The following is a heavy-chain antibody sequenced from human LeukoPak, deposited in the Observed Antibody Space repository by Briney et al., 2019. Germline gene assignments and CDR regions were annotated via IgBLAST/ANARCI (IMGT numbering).Heavy chain of an antibody. D-gene: IGHD3-10*01. CDR3: ASGSGSYRTPYYYMDV. CDR2: IYSGGST. J-gene: IGHJ6*03. CDR1: GFTVSSNY. V-gene: IGHV3-53*01. Sequence: GPLRLSCAASGFTVSSNYMSWVRQAPGKGLEWVSVIYSGGSTYYADSVKGRFTIPRDNSKNTLYLQMNSLRAEDTAVYYCASGSGSYRTPYYYMDVWGTGTTVTVSS.